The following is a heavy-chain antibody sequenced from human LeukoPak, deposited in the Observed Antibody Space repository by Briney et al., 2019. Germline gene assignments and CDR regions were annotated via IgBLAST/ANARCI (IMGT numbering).Heavy chain of an antibody. J-gene: IGHJ4*02. V-gene: IGHV1-46*01. CDR3: AKDDSGYRFDY. CDR1: GYTFTSYY. CDR2: INPSGGST. D-gene: IGHD6-25*01. Sequence: GASVKVSCKASGYTFTSYYMHWVRQAPGQGLEWMGIINPSGGSTSYAQKFQGRVTMTRDTSTSTVYMELSSLRSEDTAVYYCAKDDSGYRFDYWGQGTLVTVSS.